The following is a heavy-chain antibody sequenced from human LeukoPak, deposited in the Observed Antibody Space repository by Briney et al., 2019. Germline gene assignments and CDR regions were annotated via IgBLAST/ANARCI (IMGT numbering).Heavy chain of an antibody. J-gene: IGHJ3*02. CDR3: ARDSEVRDRGHDAFDI. CDR2: VYHSGST. Sequence: SETLSLTCTVSGYVISSGCYWGWIRQPPGKGLEWIGSVYHSGSTYYNPSLKNRVTISLDTSKSQFSLNMTSVTAADTAMYYCARDSEVRDRGHDAFDIWGQGTMVTVSS. D-gene: IGHD3-10*01. V-gene: IGHV4-38-2*02. CDR1: GYVISSGCY.